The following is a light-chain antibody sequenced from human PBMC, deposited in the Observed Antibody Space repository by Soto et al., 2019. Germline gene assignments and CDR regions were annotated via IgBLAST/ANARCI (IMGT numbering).Light chain of an antibody. CDR2: VESSGRD. Sequence: QSVLTQSSSASASLGSSVKLTCTLSSGHSSYIIAWHQQQPGKAPRYLMNVESSGRDNEGNGVPERFAGSSSGADCYLAISNLQSEDEAHYYCETWDATPAIFGGGTQLTVL. CDR3: ETWDATPAI. J-gene: IGLJ2*01. V-gene: IGLV4-60*03. CDR1: SGHSSYI.